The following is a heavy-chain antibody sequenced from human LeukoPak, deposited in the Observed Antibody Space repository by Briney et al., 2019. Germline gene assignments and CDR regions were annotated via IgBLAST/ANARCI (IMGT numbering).Heavy chain of an antibody. V-gene: IGHV1-24*01. CDR1: GYTLTELS. J-gene: IGHJ3*02. CDR3: ARAWQLVGRNGALDI. CDR2: FDPEDGET. Sequence: ASVKVSCKVSGYTLTELSMHWVRQAPGKGLEWMGGFDPEDGETIYAQRFQGRVTMTEDTSTDTAYMELSSLRSEDTAVYYCARAWQLVGRNGALDIWGQGTMVTVSS. D-gene: IGHD6-6*01.